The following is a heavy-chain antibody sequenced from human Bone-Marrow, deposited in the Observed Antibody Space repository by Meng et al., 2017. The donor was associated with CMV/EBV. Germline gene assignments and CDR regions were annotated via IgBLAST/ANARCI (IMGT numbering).Heavy chain of an antibody. D-gene: IGHD5-18*01. CDR2: INSDGSST. Sequence: GGSLRLSCAASGFTFSSYWMHWVRQAPGKGLVWVSRINSDGSSTSYADSVKGRFTISRDNAKNTLYLQMNSLRAEDTAVYYCARAGGGYSYGNPPDCVDYWGQGTLVTVSS. V-gene: IGHV3-74*01. CDR1: GFTFSSYW. J-gene: IGHJ4*02. CDR3: ARAGGGYSYGNPPDCVDY.